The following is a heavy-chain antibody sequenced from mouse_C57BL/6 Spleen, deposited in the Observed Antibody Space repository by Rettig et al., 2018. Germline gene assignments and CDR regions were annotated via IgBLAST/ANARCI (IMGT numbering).Heavy chain of an antibody. V-gene: IGHV11-2*01. J-gene: IGHJ1*03. D-gene: IGHD1-1*01. CDR3: LEYSSGDWYFDV. CDR2: VNSDGSAI. Sequence: MGCLPPAHRKSVEWGRSVNSDGSAINYAPSIKDRFTIFRDNDKSTLYLQMSNVRSEDTATYFCLEYSSGDWYFDVWGTGTTVTVSS.